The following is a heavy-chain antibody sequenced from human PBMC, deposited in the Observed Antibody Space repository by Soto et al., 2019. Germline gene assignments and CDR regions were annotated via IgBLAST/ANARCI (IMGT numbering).Heavy chain of an antibody. D-gene: IGHD3-10*01. CDR2: INHSGST. V-gene: IGHV4-34*01. Sequence: PSETLSLTCAVYGGSFSGYYWSWILQPPGKGLEWIGEINHSGSTNYNPSLKSRVTISVDTSKNQFSLKLSSVTAADTAVYYCARGYGSGSYPIYYYYYGMDVWGQGTTVT. CDR3: ARGYGSGSYPIYYYYYGMDV. CDR1: GGSFSGYY. J-gene: IGHJ6*02.